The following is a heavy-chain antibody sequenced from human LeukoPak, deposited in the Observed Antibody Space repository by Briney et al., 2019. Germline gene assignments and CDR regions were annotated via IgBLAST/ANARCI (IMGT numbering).Heavy chain of an antibody. Sequence: GGSLRLSCSASGFTFSDYSMTWSRQAPEKGLEWISYISGSGASIHYADSVKGRFTISRDNTKNSLYLQMNSLRAEDTAVYYCARQAGTRWGQGTLVTVSS. CDR3: ARQAGTR. CDR2: ISGSGASI. D-gene: IGHD6-19*01. J-gene: IGHJ4*02. V-gene: IGHV3-11*01. CDR1: GFTFSDYS.